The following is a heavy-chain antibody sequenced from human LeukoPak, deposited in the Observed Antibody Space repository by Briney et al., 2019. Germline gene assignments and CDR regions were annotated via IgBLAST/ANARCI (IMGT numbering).Heavy chain of an antibody. Sequence: PSETLSLTCTVSGGSISSYYWSWIRQPPGKGLEWIGYIYYSGSTNYNPSLKSRVTISVDTSKNQFSLKLSSVTAADTAVYYCAREADYVWGSYRAAAFDIWGQGTMVTVSS. CDR2: IYYSGST. CDR3: AREADYVWGSYRAAAFDI. V-gene: IGHV4-59*01. J-gene: IGHJ3*02. CDR1: GGSISSYY. D-gene: IGHD3-16*02.